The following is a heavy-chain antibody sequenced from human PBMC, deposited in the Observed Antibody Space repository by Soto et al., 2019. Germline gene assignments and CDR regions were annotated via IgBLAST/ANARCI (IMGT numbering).Heavy chain of an antibody. D-gene: IGHD6-25*01. CDR1: GGAFRTYA. V-gene: IGHV1-69*01. J-gene: IGHJ6*02. Sequence: QVQLVQSGTEVKKPGSSVKVSCKASGGAFRTYAFSWVRQTPGQGLEWMGAIMPVFGTATYAQQFQGRITSPADESTRTVNMEVKIARPEDAAVFYCAASRGFYAGMDVWGQGTTVIVS. CDR3: AASRGFYAGMDV. CDR2: IMPVFGTA.